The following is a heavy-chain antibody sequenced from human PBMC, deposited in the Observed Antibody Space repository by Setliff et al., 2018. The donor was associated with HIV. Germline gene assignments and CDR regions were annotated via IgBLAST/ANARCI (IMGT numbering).Heavy chain of an antibody. CDR3: ARRVGTALDF. V-gene: IGHV4-4*08. CDR1: GGSIGSHY. Sequence: NPSETLSLTCTVSGGSIGSHYWSWIRQPPGKGLEWIGSTHNSGDTNYNASLKSRVSISPDTSKNQFSLWLDSVTAADTAMYYCARRVGTALDFWGQGTLVTVSS. D-gene: IGHD1-26*01. CDR2: THNSGDT. J-gene: IGHJ4*02.